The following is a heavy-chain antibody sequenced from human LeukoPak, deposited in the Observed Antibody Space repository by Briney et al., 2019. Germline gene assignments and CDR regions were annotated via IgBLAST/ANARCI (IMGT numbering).Heavy chain of an antibody. J-gene: IGHJ4*02. D-gene: IGHD5-12*01. Sequence: GGSLRLSCAASGFTFSSYAMSWVRQAPGKGLEWVSAISGSGGSTYYADSVKGRFTISRDNSKNTLYLQMNSLRAEDTAVYYCAKDKVDSGYDPYYFDYWGQGTLVTVSS. CDR2: ISGSGGST. CDR1: GFTFSSYA. CDR3: AKDKVDSGYDPYYFDY. V-gene: IGHV3-23*01.